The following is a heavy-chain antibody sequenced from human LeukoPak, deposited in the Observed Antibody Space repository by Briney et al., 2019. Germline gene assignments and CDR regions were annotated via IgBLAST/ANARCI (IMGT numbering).Heavy chain of an antibody. Sequence: ASVKVSCKASGYTFTVYYMHWVRQAPGQGLEWMGRINPNSGGTNYAQKFQGRVTMTRDTSNSTAYMELSRLRSDDTAVYYCARYSGSYLIDYWGQGTLVTVSS. V-gene: IGHV1-2*06. J-gene: IGHJ4*02. CDR2: INPNSGGT. CDR3: ARYSGSYLIDY. D-gene: IGHD1-26*01. CDR1: GYTFTVYY.